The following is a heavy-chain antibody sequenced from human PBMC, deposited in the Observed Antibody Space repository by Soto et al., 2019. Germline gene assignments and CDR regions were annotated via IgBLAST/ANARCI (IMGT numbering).Heavy chain of an antibody. J-gene: IGHJ6*02. CDR3: ARSYCSSTSCYGYYYGMDV. CDR2: IIPIFGTA. V-gene: IGHV1-69*06. D-gene: IGHD2-2*01. Sequence: SVKVSCKASGGTFSSYAISWVRQAPGQGLEWMGGIIPIFGTANYAQKFQGRVTITADKSTSTAYMELSSLRSEDTAVYYCARSYCSSTSCYGYYYGMDVWGQGTTVTVSS. CDR1: GGTFSSYA.